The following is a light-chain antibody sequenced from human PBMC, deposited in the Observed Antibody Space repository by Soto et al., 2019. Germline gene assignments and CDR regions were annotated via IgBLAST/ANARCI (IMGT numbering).Light chain of an antibody. J-gene: IGLJ3*02. CDR2: DDR. V-gene: IGLV3-21*02. CDR3: QVWDNISGHWV. Sequence: SYELTQTPSVSVAPGQTARITCGGNDIGRKSVHWYQQKPGQAPVLVVYDDRDRPSGIPERFSGSNSGNTATLTISRVEAGDEADYYCQVWDNISGHWVFGGGTKVTVL. CDR1: DIGRKS.